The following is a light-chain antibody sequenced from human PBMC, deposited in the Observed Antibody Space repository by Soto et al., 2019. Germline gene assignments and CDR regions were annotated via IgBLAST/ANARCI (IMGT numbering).Light chain of an antibody. CDR1: QSVLYSSNNKNY. Sequence: DIVMTQSPDSLAVSLGERATFNCKSSQSVLYSSNNKNYLAWFQQKPGQPPKLLIYWASTREFGVPDRFSGSRSGTDFTLTISGLQAEDGAVYYCQQYYSSPFTFGPGTKVDIK. CDR3: QQYYSSPFT. CDR2: WAS. V-gene: IGKV4-1*01. J-gene: IGKJ3*01.